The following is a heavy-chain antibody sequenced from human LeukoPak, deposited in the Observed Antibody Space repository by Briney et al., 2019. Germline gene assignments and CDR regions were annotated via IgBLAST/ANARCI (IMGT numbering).Heavy chain of an antibody. J-gene: IGHJ3*02. D-gene: IGHD4-23*01. CDR1: GFTFSSYS. CDR2: ISSSSSYI. Sequence: GGSLRLSCAASGFTFSSYSMNWVRQAPGKGLEWVSSISSSSSYIYYADSVKGRLTISRDNAKNSLYLQMNSLRAEDTAVYYCAREDYGGNSGDAFDIWGQGTMVTVSS. CDR3: AREDYGGNSGDAFDI. V-gene: IGHV3-21*01.